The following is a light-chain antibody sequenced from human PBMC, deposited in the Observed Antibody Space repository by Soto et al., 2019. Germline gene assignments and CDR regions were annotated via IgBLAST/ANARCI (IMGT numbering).Light chain of an antibody. CDR2: DAS. J-gene: IGKJ1*01. Sequence: DIQMTQSPSSLSASVGDRVTITCRASQSISSYLNWYQEKPGKAPKLLIYDASSLQSGVPSRFSGRGSWTDFTVTISSLQPEDFATYYWQQSYSIPWTFGQGTKVEIK. CDR1: QSISSY. V-gene: IGKV1-39*01. CDR3: QQSYSIPWT.